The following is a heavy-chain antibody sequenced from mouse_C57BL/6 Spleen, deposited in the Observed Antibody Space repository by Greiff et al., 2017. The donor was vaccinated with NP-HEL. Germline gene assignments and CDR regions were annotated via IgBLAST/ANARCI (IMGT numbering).Heavy chain of an antibody. D-gene: IGHD2-2*01. J-gene: IGHJ2*01. CDR3: TRLAVTTRGAFDY. V-gene: IGHV1-15*01. Sequence: QVQLKESGAELVRPGASVTLSCKASGYTFTDYEMHWVKQTPVHGLEWIGAIDPETGGTAYNQKFKGKAILTADKSSSTAYMELRSLTSEDSAVYYCTRLAVTTRGAFDYWGQGTTLTVSS. CDR2: IDPETGGT. CDR1: GYTFTDYE.